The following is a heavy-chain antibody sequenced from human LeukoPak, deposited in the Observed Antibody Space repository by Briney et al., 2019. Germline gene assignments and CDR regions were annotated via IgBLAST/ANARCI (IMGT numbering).Heavy chain of an antibody. CDR1: GFTFSSYG. Sequence: GGSLRLSCAASGFTFSSYGMHWVRQAPGKGLEWVAVISYGGSNKYYADSVKGRFTISRVNSKNTLYLQMNSLRAEDTAVYYCAKCRVATTGGPYYYYGMDVWGKGTTVTVSS. CDR3: AKCRVATTGGPYYYYGMDV. CDR2: ISYGGSNK. V-gene: IGHV3-30*18. J-gene: IGHJ6*04. D-gene: IGHD5-12*01.